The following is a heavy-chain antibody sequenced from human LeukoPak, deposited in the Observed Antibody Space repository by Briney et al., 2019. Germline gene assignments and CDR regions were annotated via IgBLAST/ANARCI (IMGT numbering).Heavy chain of an antibody. CDR1: GGSFSGDY. J-gene: IGHJ4*02. Sequence: PSETLSLTCAVYGGSFSGDYWSWIRQPPGKGLEWIGEINHSGSTNYNPSLKSRVTISVDTSKNQFSLKLSSVTAADTAVYYCAKVGYYYDSSGYYDYWGQGTLVTVSS. CDR2: INHSGST. D-gene: IGHD3-22*01. V-gene: IGHV4-34*01. CDR3: AKVGYYYDSSGYYDY.